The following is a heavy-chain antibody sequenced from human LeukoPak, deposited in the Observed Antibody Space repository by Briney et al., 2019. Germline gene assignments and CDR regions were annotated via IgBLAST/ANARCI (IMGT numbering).Heavy chain of an antibody. Sequence: GGSLRLSCAASGFTFSNYAMHWVRQAPGKGLEWVTFIRYDGSNKYYAESVKGRFTISRDNSKNTLYLQMSSLRAEDTAVYYCAKAIHSSSTGVVDYWGQGTLVTVSS. J-gene: IGHJ4*02. CDR3: AKAIHSSSTGVVDY. V-gene: IGHV3-30*02. CDR1: GFTFSNYA. D-gene: IGHD6-6*01. CDR2: IRYDGSNK.